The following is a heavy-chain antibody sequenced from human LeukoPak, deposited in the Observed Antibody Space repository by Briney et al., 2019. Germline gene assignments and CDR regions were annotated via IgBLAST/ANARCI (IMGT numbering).Heavy chain of an antibody. CDR1: GFTSSIYA. D-gene: IGHD3-22*01. J-gene: IGHJ4*02. CDR3: ARDRPNYYGSDGHYYRRDGDY. CDR2: ITSRGEST. Sequence: GGSLRLSCAASGFTSSIYAMRWVRQAPGKGLQWVSSITSRGESTWYVDSVKGRFTITRDNSENKLYLQMHSLRAEDTAVYYCARDRPNYYGSDGHYYRRDGDYWGRGTLVSVSS. V-gene: IGHV3-23*01.